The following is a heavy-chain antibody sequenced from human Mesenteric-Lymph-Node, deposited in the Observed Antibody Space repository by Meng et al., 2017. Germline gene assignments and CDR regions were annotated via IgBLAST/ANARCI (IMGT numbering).Heavy chain of an antibody. CDR3: TGLSGPFDY. Sequence: EVQLVESGGVLVQPGGSLRLSCAASGFTISRHWMHWVRQAPGKGLVWVSRINSDGRTTNYADSVKGRFTISRDNAKNTLYLQMNSLRAEDTAVYFCTGLSGPFDYWGQGTLVPSPQ. CDR1: GFTISRHW. V-gene: IGHV3-74*01. CDR2: INSDGRTT. D-gene: IGHD6-19*01. J-gene: IGHJ4*02.